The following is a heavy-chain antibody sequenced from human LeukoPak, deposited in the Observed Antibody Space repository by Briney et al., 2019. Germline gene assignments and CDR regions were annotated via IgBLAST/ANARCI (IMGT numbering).Heavy chain of an antibody. Sequence: ASVKVSCKASGYTFTSYDINWVRQATGRGLEWMGWMNPNSGNTGYAQKFQGRVTITRNTSISTAYMELSSLRSEDTAVYYCAREVEGYCSGGSCYSYYYYYYMDVWGKGTTVTVSS. J-gene: IGHJ6*03. D-gene: IGHD2-15*01. CDR1: GYTFTSYD. CDR2: MNPNSGNT. CDR3: AREVEGYCSGGSCYSYYYYYYMDV. V-gene: IGHV1-8*03.